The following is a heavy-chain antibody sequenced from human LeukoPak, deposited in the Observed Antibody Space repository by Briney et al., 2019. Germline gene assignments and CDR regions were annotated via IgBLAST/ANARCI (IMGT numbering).Heavy chain of an antibody. J-gene: IGHJ4*02. V-gene: IGHV3-21*01. CDR2: ISSSSSYI. CDR1: GFTLSSYS. Sequence: GGSLRLSCAASGFTLSSYSMNWVRQAPGKGLEWVSSISSSSSYIYYADSVKGRFTISRDNAKNSLYLQMNSLRAEDTAVYYCARDPLRGYSGPEDYWGQGTLVTVSS. D-gene: IGHD5-12*01. CDR3: ARDPLRGYSGPEDY.